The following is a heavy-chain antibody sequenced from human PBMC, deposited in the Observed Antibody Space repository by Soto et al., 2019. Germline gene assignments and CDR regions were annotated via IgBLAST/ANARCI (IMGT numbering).Heavy chain of an antibody. CDR3: ARICSSKSCYYYYGMDV. J-gene: IGHJ6*02. V-gene: IGHV1-18*04. CDR2: ISAYNGNT. D-gene: IGHD2-2*01. Sequence: ASVKVSCKASGYTFTSYGISWVRQAPGQGLEWMGWISAYNGNTNYAQKLQGRVTMTTDTSTSTAYMELRSLRSDDTAVYYCARICSSKSCYYYYGMDVWGQGTTVTVYS. CDR1: GYTFTSYG.